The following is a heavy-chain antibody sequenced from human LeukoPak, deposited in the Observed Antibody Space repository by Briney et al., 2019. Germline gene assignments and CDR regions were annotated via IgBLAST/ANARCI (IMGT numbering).Heavy chain of an antibody. Sequence: SETLSLTCTVSGGSISSSSYYWGWIRQPPGKGLEWIGSIYYSGCTYYNPSLKSRVTISVDTSKNQFSLKLSSVTAADTAVYYGARLQLTCLDAFDIWGQGTMVTVSS. CDR3: ARLQLTCLDAFDI. CDR1: GGSISSSSYY. CDR2: IYYSGCT. J-gene: IGHJ3*02. D-gene: IGHD2-2*01. V-gene: IGHV4-39*01.